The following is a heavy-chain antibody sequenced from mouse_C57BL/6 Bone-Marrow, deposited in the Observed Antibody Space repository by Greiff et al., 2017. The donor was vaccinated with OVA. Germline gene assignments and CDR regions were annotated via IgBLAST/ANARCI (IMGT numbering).Heavy chain of an antibody. CDR3: ARGWDCFAY. CDR2: ISTSNGGT. D-gene: IGHD4-1*01. J-gene: IGHJ3*01. Sequence: QVQLLQPGTELVKPGASVKLSCKASGFTFTSYGMHWVKQRPGQGLEWIGNISTSNGGTNYNEKLKSKTTLTVDKTNITAYMQLSSLESEDSAVYECARGWDCFAYWGQGTMLTVSS. V-gene: IGHV1-53*01. CDR1: GFTFTSYG.